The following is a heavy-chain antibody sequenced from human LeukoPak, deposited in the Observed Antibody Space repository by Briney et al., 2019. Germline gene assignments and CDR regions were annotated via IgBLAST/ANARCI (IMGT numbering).Heavy chain of an antibody. J-gene: IGHJ4*02. CDR3: ARDSGWWRFDF. CDR2: IKEDGSEK. Sequence: GGSLRLSCAASGFTFNSYWMNWVRQAPGKGLEWVANIKEDGSEKHYVDSVKGRFTISRDNGKNSLYLQMNSLRAEDTAVYYCARDSGWWRFDFWGQGTLVTVSS. V-gene: IGHV3-7*03. CDR1: GFTFNSYW. D-gene: IGHD6-13*01.